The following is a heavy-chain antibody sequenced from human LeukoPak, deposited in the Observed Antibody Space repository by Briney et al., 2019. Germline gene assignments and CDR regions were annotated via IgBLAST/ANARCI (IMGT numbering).Heavy chain of an antibody. D-gene: IGHD6-13*01. CDR3: AKGWYSSSWYSDDAFDI. CDR2: ISGSGGST. V-gene: IGHV3-23*01. Sequence: GSLRLSCAASGFTFSSYAMSWVRQAPGKGLEWVSAISGSGGSTYYADSVKGRLTISRDNSKNTLYLQMNSLRAEDTAVYYCAKGWYSSSWYSDDAFDIWGQGTMVTVSS. J-gene: IGHJ3*02. CDR1: GFTFSSYA.